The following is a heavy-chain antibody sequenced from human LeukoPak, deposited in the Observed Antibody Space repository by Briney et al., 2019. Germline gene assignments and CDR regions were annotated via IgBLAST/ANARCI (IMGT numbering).Heavy chain of an antibody. D-gene: IGHD1-1*01. CDR3: ARDGSLPDY. CDR1: GFTFSHYW. V-gene: IGHV3-74*01. Sequence: PGGSLRLSCAASGFTFSHYWMHWVRHVLRKGLVWVSRIHGDGSSPISADSVKGRFTISRDNAKNTLYLQMNSLGVEDGGIYYCARDGSLPDYWGQGTLVTVSS. CDR2: IHGDGSSP. J-gene: IGHJ4*02.